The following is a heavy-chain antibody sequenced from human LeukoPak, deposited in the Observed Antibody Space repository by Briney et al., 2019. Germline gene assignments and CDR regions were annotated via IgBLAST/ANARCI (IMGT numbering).Heavy chain of an antibody. J-gene: IGHJ6*02. V-gene: IGHV4-59*01. CDR1: GGSISSYY. D-gene: IGHD3-9*01. CDR3: ARGGGAGYYNIPYYYYYGMDV. CDR2: IYYSGST. Sequence: PSETLSLTCTVSGGSISSYYWSWIRQPPGKGLEWIGYIYYSGSTNYNPSLKSRVTTSVDTSKNQFSLKLSSVTAADTAVYYCARGGGAGYYNIPYYYYYGMDVWGQGTTVTVSS.